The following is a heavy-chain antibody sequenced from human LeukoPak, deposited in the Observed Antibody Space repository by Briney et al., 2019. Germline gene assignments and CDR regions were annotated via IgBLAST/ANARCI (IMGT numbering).Heavy chain of an antibody. D-gene: IGHD3-22*01. CDR1: GFIFSNYY. CDR2: ISSSGSII. CDR3: ARSVVAAGPYYYDSSGYYSDY. V-gene: IGHV3-11*04. Sequence: GGSLRLSCAASGFIFSNYYISWIRQAPGKGLEWVSYISSSGSIIHYADSVKGRFTISRDNAKNSLYLQMNSLRAEDTAVYYCARSVVAAGPYYYDSSGYYSDYWGQGTLVTVSS. J-gene: IGHJ4*02.